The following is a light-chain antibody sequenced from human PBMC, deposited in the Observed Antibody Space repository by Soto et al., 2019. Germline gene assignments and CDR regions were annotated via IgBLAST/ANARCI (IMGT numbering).Light chain of an antibody. J-gene: IGKJ1*01. Sequence: DIVMTQSPLSLPVTPGEPASISCRSTQSLLHSNGYTYFDWYLQKPGQSPQLLIYFGSNRASGVPDRFSGSGSGTDFTLKISRVEAEDVGVYYCMQSLETPWTFGQGTKLEIK. V-gene: IGKV2-28*01. CDR1: QSLLHSNGYTY. CDR3: MQSLETPWT. CDR2: FGS.